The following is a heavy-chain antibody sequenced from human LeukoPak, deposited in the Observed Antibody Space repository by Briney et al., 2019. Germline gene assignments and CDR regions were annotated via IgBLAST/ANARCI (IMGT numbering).Heavy chain of an antibody. CDR1: GGTFSSYA. V-gene: IGHV1-69*13. D-gene: IGHD3-22*01. CDR3: ARGDYVSSGYYFLTVYF. J-gene: IGHJ4*02. Sequence: GASVKVSCKASGGTFSSYAISWLRQAPGQGLEWMGGIIPIFGTANYAQKFQGRVTITADESTSTAYMELSSLRSEDTAVYYCARGDYVSSGYYFLTVYFWGQGTLVTVSS. CDR2: IIPIFGTA.